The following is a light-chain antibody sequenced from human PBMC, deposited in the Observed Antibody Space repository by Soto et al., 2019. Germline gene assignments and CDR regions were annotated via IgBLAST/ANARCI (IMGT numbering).Light chain of an antibody. Sequence: QSALTQPAPVSGSPGQSITISCTGTRSDVGGYNYVSWYQQHPGKAPKLMIYDVSNRPSGVSNRFSGSKSGNTASLTISGLQAEDEADYYCSSYTSSSPYVFGTGTKVTVL. V-gene: IGLV2-14*01. CDR1: RSDVGGYNY. J-gene: IGLJ1*01. CDR3: SSYTSSSPYV. CDR2: DVS.